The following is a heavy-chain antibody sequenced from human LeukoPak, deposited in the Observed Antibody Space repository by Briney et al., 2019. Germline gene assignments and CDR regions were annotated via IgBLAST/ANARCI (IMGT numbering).Heavy chain of an antibody. J-gene: IGHJ4*02. Sequence: SETLSLTCTVSGYSISSGYYWGWIRPPPGKGLEWIGTIYHSGSTYYKPSPKSRVTISVDTSKNQFSLKLSSVTAADTAVYYCARVDWGTTSPRFDYWGQGTLVTVSS. V-gene: IGHV4-38-2*02. CDR2: IYHSGST. D-gene: IGHD1-7*01. CDR1: GYSISSGYY. CDR3: ARVDWGTTSPRFDY.